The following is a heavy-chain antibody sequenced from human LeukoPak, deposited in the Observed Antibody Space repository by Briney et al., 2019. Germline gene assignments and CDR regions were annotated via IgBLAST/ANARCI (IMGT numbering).Heavy chain of an antibody. CDR3: ARESPPTYYDFWSGSPNYMDV. Sequence: ASVKVSCKASGGTFSSYAISWVRQAPGQGLEWMGWISAYNGNTNYAQKLQGRVTMTTDTSTSTAYMELRSLRSDDTAVYYCARESPPTYYDFWSGSPNYMDVWGKGTTVTVSS. V-gene: IGHV1-18*01. CDR2: ISAYNGNT. CDR1: GGTFSSYA. D-gene: IGHD3-3*01. J-gene: IGHJ6*03.